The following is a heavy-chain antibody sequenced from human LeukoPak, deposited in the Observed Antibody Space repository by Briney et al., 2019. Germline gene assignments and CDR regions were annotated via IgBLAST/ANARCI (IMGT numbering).Heavy chain of an antibody. D-gene: IGHD3-10*01. CDR1: GFTFSGYS. J-gene: IGHJ4*02. Sequence: GGSLRLSCAASGFTFSGYSMNWVRQAPGRGLEWVSSISSTSTYIDYADSVKGRFTISRDNAKNSLFLQMDSLRAEDTAVYYCARDVYYGSGSPRLDYWGQGTLVTVSS. CDR2: ISSTSTYI. V-gene: IGHV3-21*01. CDR3: ARDVYYGSGSPRLDY.